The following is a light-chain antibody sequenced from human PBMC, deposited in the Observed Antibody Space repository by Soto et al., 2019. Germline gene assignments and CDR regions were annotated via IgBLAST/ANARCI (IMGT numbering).Light chain of an antibody. V-gene: IGKV3-20*01. CDR1: QSVSSSY. Sequence: IVLTQSPGTLSLSPRERAILFCRATQSVSSSYLAWYQQKPSQPPRLLIYGASSRATGIPDRFSGSGSGTDFTLTISRLEPEDFAVYYCQQYGSSPVTFGQGTKVDI. CDR3: QQYGSSPVT. J-gene: IGKJ1*01. CDR2: GAS.